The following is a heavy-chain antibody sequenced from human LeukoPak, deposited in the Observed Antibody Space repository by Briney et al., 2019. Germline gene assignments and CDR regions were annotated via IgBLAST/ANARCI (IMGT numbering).Heavy chain of an antibody. J-gene: IGHJ4*02. CDR1: GYTFTGYY. Sequence: ASVKVSCKASGYTFTGYYMHWVRQAPGQGLECMGWINPNSGGTNYAQKFQGRVTMTRDTSISTAYMELSRLRSDDTAVYYCARVLSKYCSSTSCYLSYWGQGTLVAVSS. V-gene: IGHV1-2*02. D-gene: IGHD2-2*01. CDR2: INPNSGGT. CDR3: ARVLSKYCSSTSCYLSY.